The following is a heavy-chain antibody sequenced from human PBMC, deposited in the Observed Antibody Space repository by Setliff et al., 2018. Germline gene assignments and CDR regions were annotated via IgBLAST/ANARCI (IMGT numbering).Heavy chain of an antibody. Sequence: LSLTCTVSGDLMSSRRYYWSWIRQPPGKGLEWIGYVYYSGIANYSPSLKSRLTISVDTSKNQFSLKLRSVTAADTAVYYCARGGTFRYFDYWGQGTPVTVSS. D-gene: IGHD5-12*01. V-gene: IGHV4-61*01. J-gene: IGHJ4*02. CDR2: VYYSGIA. CDR1: GDLMSSRRYY. CDR3: ARGGTFRYFDY.